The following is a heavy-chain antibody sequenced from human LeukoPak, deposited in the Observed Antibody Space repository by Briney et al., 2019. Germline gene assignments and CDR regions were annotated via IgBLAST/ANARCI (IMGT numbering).Heavy chain of an antibody. J-gene: IGHJ4*02. D-gene: IGHD2/OR15-2a*01. V-gene: IGHV4-39*07. Sequence: PSETLSLTCIVSGDSISGSNYKWAWVRQPPGKGLEWIGSVSYSGRTDYNPSLKSRVTISVDTSKNQFSLKLSSVTAADTAVYYCARDLSGGRSNWGQGTLVTVSS. CDR3: ARDLSGGRSN. CDR1: GDSISGSNYK. CDR2: VSYSGRT.